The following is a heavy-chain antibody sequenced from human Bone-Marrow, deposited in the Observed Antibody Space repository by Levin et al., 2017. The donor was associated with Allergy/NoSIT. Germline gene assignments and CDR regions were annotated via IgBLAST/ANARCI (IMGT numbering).Heavy chain of an antibody. J-gene: IGHJ4*02. CDR3: AREFGGNRDY. CDR1: GSTFSNDW. CDR2: INRDATTI. V-gene: IGHV3-74*01. Sequence: GGSLRLSCVVSGSTFSNDWMHWVRQAPGKGLVWVSRINRDATTINYADSVKGRFTISRDNAKNTLYLQRNSLRAEDTAVYYCAREFGGNRDYWGQGTLVTVSS. D-gene: IGHD4-23*01.